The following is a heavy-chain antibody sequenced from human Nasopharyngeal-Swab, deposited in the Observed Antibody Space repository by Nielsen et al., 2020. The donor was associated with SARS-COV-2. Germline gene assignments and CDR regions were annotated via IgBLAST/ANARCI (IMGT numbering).Heavy chain of an antibody. CDR1: GFTVSSDN. V-gene: IGHV3-66*01. D-gene: IGHD6-19*01. J-gene: IGHJ4*02. Sequence: GGSLRLSCTASGFTVSSDNMSWVRQAPGKGLEWVSVVYSGGGTDYADSVKGRFTITSDNSKNTVYLQMRRLRDEDTAIYYCARDHPPIEVAGTNYFDYWGQGTLVTVSS. CDR3: ARDHPPIEVAGTNYFDY. CDR2: VYSGGGT.